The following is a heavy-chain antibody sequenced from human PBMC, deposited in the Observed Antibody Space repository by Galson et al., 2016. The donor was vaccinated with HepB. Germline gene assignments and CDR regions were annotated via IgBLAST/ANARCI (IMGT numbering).Heavy chain of an antibody. CDR2: IYPGDSDT. Sequence: QSGAEVKKPEESLKISCEGSGYTFTRYWIGWVRERPGRGLEWMGIIYPGDSDTKYSPSFQGRVTLSVDKSINTAYLHWDSLQDSDTAMYYCATHLPDDQHLVPPFYTNGWFLDYWGLGTLVTVSS. V-gene: IGHV5-51*01. D-gene: IGHD6-19*01. CDR1: GYTFTRYW. J-gene: IGHJ4*02. CDR3: ATHLPDDQHLVPPFYTNGWFLDY.